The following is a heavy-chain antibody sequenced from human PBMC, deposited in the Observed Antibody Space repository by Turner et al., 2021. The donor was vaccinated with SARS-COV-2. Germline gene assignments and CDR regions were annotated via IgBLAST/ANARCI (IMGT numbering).Heavy chain of an antibody. CDR2: FYKIGSI. Sequence: QVQLQDSGPGLVKPSETLSLTCTVPGGSISSKSWSWIRQSPGRGLEWIGYFYKIGSIDYNPTLRSRVTISVDTSKNQLSLNLISVTAADTAVYYCARHQGSASGYDHGMNVWGQGTAVIVSS. V-gene: IGHV4-59*08. CDR1: GGSISSKS. CDR3: ARHQGSASGYDHGMNV. D-gene: IGHD1-26*01. J-gene: IGHJ6*02.